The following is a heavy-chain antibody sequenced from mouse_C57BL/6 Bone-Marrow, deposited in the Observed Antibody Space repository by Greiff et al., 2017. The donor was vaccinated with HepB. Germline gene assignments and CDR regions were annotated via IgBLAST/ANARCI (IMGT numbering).Heavy chain of an antibody. Sequence: EVQLQQSGPELVKPGASVKISCKASGYSFTGYYMNWVKQSPEKSLEWIGEINPSTGGTTYNQKFKAKATLTVDKSSSTAYMQLKSLTSEDSAVYYCARGGVGYWGQGTSVTVSS. D-gene: IGHD1-1*01. CDR2: INPSTGGT. CDR3: ARGGVGY. CDR1: GYSFTGYY. V-gene: IGHV1-42*01. J-gene: IGHJ4*01.